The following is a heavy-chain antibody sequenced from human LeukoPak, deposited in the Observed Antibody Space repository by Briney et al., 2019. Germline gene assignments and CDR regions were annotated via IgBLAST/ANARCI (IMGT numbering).Heavy chain of an antibody. CDR1: GFTVGDHA. V-gene: IGHV3-49*04. J-gene: IGHJ6*02. Sequence: GGSLRLSCTTSGFTVGDHAMSWVRQAPGKGLEWVGFIRSNAYRGTTEYAASVKGRFTISRDDSKSVVYLQMNSLKSEDTAVYYCSRGPIQLWVHNGVDVWGQGTRSPSP. CDR3: SRGPIQLWVHNGVDV. CDR2: IRSNAYRGTT. D-gene: IGHD5-18*01.